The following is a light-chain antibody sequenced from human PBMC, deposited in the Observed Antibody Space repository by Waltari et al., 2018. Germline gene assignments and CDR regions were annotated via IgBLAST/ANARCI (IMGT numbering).Light chain of an antibody. CDR2: EGN. J-gene: IGLJ1*01. V-gene: IGLV2-23*01. Sequence: QSALTQPASVSGSPGQSITIPCTGTGSDAGTSHLVSGYQQLPGKVPKLLIYEGNKRPLGVSDRVSGSKSGNTASLTISGLQAEDEGDYYCCSFAGRNVYVFGTGTKVTVL. CDR1: GSDAGTSHL. CDR3: CSFAGRNVYV.